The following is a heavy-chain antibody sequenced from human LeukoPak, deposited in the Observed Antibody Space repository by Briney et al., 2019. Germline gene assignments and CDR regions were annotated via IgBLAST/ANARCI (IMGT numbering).Heavy chain of an antibody. CDR2: IWYDATDK. D-gene: IGHD5-24*01. CDR1: GFTFSNYD. Sequence: PGTSLRLSCAASGFTFSNYDMQWVRQAPATGLEWVALIWYDATDKYYADSVKGRFTISRDNSKNTLYLQMNNLRAEDTAVYYCARGRYNLDYWGQRTLVTVSS. CDR3: ARGRYNLDY. J-gene: IGHJ4*02. V-gene: IGHV3-33*01.